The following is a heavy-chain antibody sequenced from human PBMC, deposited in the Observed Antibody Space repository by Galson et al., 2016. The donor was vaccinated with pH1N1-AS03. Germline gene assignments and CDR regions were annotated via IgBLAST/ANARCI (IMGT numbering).Heavy chain of an antibody. Sequence: SLRLSCAASSGYVMNWVRQAPGKGLEWVSGISVSGSDTYYVDSVKGRFTISRDNSKNTLFLQMDSLRAEDTALYYCTAAHYTNFWGQGTLVTVSS. CDR1: SGYV. J-gene: IGHJ4*01. V-gene: IGHV3-23*01. CDR2: ISVSGSDT. D-gene: IGHD3-3*01. CDR3: TAAHYTNF.